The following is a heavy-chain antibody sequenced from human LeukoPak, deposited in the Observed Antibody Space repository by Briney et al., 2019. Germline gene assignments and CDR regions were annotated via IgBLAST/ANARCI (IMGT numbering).Heavy chain of an antibody. Sequence: QPGGSLRLSCAASGFTFSGYGMHWVRQAPGKGLEWVALIWYDGSNKYYVDSVKGRFTISRDNSKNTLYLQMNSLRAEDTAVYYCARIWDGYSGSDYWGQGTLVTVSS. CDR1: GFTFSGYG. D-gene: IGHD1-26*01. CDR3: ARIWDGYSGSDY. CDR2: IWYDGSNK. J-gene: IGHJ4*02. V-gene: IGHV3-33*01.